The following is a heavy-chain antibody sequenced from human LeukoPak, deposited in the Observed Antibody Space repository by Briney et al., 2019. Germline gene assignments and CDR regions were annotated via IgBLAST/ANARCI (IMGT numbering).Heavy chain of an antibody. V-gene: IGHV1-8*01. CDR2: MNPNSGNT. Sequence: EASVKVSCKASGGTFSSYAISWVRQATGQGLEWMGWMNPNSGNTGYAQKFQGRVAMTRNTSISTAYMELSSLRSEDTAVYYCARGRSGWFDFDYWGQGTLVTVSS. CDR1: GGTFSSYA. CDR3: ARGRSGWFDFDY. J-gene: IGHJ4*02. D-gene: IGHD6-19*01.